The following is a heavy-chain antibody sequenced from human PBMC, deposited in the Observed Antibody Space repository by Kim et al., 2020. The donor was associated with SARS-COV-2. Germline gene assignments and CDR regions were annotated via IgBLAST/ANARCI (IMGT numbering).Heavy chain of an antibody. CDR1: GFTFSSYA. CDR2: ISYDGSNK. CDR3: ARDYSSGWYSYFDY. J-gene: IGHJ4*02. V-gene: IGHV3-30-3*01. Sequence: GGSLRLSCAASGFTFSSYAMHWVRQAPGKGLEWVAVISYDGSNKYYADSVKGRFTISRDNSKNTLYLQMNSLRAEDTAVYYCARDYSSGWYSYFDYWVQGTLVTVSS. D-gene: IGHD6-19*01.